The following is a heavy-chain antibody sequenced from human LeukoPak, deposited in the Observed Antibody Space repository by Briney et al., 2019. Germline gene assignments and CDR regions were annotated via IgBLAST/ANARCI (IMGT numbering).Heavy chain of an antibody. Sequence: PGGSLRLSCAASGFTFSSYGMHWVRQAPGKGLEWVAVISYDGSNKYYADSVKGLFTISRDNSKNTLYLQMNSLRAEDTAVYYCAKGKGNWNDGILDYWGQGTLVTVSS. D-gene: IGHD1-1*01. J-gene: IGHJ4*02. CDR3: AKGKGNWNDGILDY. CDR1: GFTFSSYG. V-gene: IGHV3-30*18. CDR2: ISYDGSNK.